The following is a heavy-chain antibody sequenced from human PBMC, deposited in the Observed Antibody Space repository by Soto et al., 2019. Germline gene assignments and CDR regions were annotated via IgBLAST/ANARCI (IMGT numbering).Heavy chain of an antibody. CDR3: ARDLADVHLWDAFDV. Sequence: QVQLVQSGPELKKPGSSVKVSCKAPGDTFNSYGISWVRQAPGQGLEWMGGIVPMFGTTNLALKFEHRVTTTADELTTTVYMEIRGLTSEDTAVYYCARDLADVHLWDAFDVWGHGTRVTVSS. D-gene: IGHD6-13*01. J-gene: IGHJ3*01. CDR2: IVPMFGTT. V-gene: IGHV1-69*01. CDR1: GDTFNSYG.